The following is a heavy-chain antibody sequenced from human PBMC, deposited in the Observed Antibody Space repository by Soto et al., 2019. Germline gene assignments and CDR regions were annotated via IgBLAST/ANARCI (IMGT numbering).Heavy chain of an antibody. CDR3: ASWDYYDSSGYYGAY. D-gene: IGHD3-22*01. V-gene: IGHV3-48*03. CDR1: GFTFSSYE. CDR2: ISSSGSTI. Sequence: EVQLVESGGGLVQPGGSLRLSCAASGFTFSSYEMNWVRQAPGKGLEWVSYISSSGSTIYYADSVKGRFTISRDNAKNSLYLQMNSLRAEDTAVYYCASWDYYDSSGYYGAYWGQGTLVTVSS. J-gene: IGHJ4*02.